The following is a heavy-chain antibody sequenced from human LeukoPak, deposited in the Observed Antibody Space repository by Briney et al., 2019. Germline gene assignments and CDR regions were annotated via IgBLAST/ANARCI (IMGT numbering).Heavy chain of an antibody. CDR2: ISSSSSYI. J-gene: IGHJ5*02. CDR3: ASAIYCSSTSCHPWFDP. CDR1: GFTFSSYS. Sequence: GGSLRLSCAASGFTFSSYSMNWVRQAPGKGLEWVSSISSSSSYIYYADSVKGRFTISRDNAKNSLYLQMNSLRAEDTAVYYCASAIYCSSTSCHPWFDPWGQGTLVTVSS. V-gene: IGHV3-21*01. D-gene: IGHD2-2*01.